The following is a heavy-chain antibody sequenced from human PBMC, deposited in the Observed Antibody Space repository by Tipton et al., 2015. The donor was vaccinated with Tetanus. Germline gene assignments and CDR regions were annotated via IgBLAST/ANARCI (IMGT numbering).Heavy chain of an antibody. CDR1: GGSVSSGAYC. Sequence: TLSLTCTVSGGSVSSGAYCWSWIRQHPGKGLESIGCISSRGSTYYNPSLTSRVSISVDTSKNQFSLKLTSVTAADTAVYYCARLSSGWSLDPLYYFDYWGQGTLVTVSS. CDR2: ISSRGST. V-gene: IGHV4-31*03. CDR3: ARLSSGWSLDPLYYFDY. J-gene: IGHJ4*02. D-gene: IGHD6-19*01.